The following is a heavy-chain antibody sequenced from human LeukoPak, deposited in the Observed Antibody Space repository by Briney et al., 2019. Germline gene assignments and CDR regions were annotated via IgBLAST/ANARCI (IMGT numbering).Heavy chain of an antibody. CDR2: IYSGGAT. J-gene: IGHJ4*02. CDR1: GFTFSSYS. V-gene: IGHV3-66*02. D-gene: IGHD2-15*01. CDR3: ATPRGIVVVVAAPSFDF. Sequence: GGSLRLSCAASGFTFSSYSMNWVRQAPGKGLEWVSVIYSGGATFYADSVKGRFTISRDNFKNTLYLQMNSLRAEDTAVYYCATPRGIVVVVAAPSFDFWGQGTLVTVSS.